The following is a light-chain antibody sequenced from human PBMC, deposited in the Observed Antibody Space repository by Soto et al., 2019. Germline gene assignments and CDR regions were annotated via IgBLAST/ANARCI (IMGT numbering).Light chain of an antibody. CDR1: QGISSY. Sequence: DIQLTQSPSFLSASVEDRVSITCRASQGISSYLAWYQQKPGKAPKLLIYAASTLLNGVPSRFSGSGSETDFTLTISSLQPEDFATYYCQHLNTFPPAFGPGTKVDVK. CDR3: QHLNTFPPA. CDR2: AAS. J-gene: IGKJ3*01. V-gene: IGKV1-9*01.